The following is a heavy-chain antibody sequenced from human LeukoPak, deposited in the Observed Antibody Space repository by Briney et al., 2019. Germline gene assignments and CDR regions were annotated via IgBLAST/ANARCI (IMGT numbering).Heavy chain of an antibody. J-gene: IGHJ4*02. CDR3: ARDPLSSSSFDL. V-gene: IGHV3-7*01. CDR2: IKQDGNEK. Sequence: GGSLRLSCAASGFTFSSYWMSWVRQAPGKGLEWVANIKQDGNEKYYVDSVKGRFTISRDNAKDSLYLQMSSLRAEDTAVYYCARDPLSSSSFDLWGQGTLVTVSS. D-gene: IGHD6-13*01. CDR1: GFTFSSYW.